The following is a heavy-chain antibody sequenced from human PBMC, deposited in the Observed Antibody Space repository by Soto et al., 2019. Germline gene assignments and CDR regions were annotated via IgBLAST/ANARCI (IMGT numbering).Heavy chain of an antibody. Sequence: PSETLSLTCTVSGGSISSGDYYWSWIRQPPGKGLEWIGYIYYSGSTYYNPSLKSRVTISVDTSKNQFSLKLSSVTAADTAVYYCARDPVATISYPRFDPWGQGTLVTVSS. CDR3: ARDPVATISYPRFDP. CDR2: IYYSGST. D-gene: IGHD5-12*01. CDR1: GGSISSGDYY. V-gene: IGHV4-30-4*01. J-gene: IGHJ5*02.